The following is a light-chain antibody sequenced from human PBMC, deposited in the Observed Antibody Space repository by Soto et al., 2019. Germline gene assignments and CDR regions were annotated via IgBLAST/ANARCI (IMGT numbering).Light chain of an antibody. CDR3: SSYTSSSTL. CDR2: DAS. J-gene: IGLJ1*01. V-gene: IGLV2-14*01. CDR1: SSDVGDYNY. Sequence: QSALTQPASVSGSPGQSITISCTGTSSDVGDYNYVSWYQQHPGKAPKLMLYDASNRPSGISNRFSGSKSGNTASLTISGLQAEEEADYYCSSYTSSSTLFGTGTKLTVL.